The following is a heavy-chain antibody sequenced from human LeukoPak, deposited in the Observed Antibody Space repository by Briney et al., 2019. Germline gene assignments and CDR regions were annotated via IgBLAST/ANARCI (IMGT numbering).Heavy chain of an antibody. CDR3: AKDAISGNSRYDFFDV. CDR1: GVKFNLYA. V-gene: IGHV3-23*01. Sequence: GGSLRLSCATSGVKFNLYAMTCVRQAPGKGLEWVSTIDDPGTMYHADSVKGRFTISRDDSKSTLFLRMNSLRADDTALYFCAKDAISGNSRYDFFDVWGQRTMVIVSS. CDR2: IDDPGTM. D-gene: IGHD1-14*01. J-gene: IGHJ3*01.